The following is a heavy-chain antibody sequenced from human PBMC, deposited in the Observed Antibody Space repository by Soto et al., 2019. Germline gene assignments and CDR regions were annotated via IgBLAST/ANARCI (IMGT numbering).Heavy chain of an antibody. CDR1: GFSLSIIGVG. CDR2: ILWNDDQ. V-gene: IGHV2-5*01. Sequence: SGHTLVNPTHTLTVTCTFSGFSLSIIGVGVGWIRQPPGKALEWLALILWNDDQRYSPSLKSRLTITKDTSRDQVVLTMTDMAPVDTDTYYCARAAGSASFYFGSRRFVPFQYLGQGSVVNVSS. CDR3: ARAAGSASFYFGSRRFVPFQY. D-gene: IGHD3-10*01. J-gene: IGHJ4*02.